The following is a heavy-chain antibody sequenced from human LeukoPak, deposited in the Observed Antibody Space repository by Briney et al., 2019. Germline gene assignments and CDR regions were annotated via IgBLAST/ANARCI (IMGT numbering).Heavy chain of an antibody. V-gene: IGHV3-74*01. CDR2: IKSDGSST. CDR1: GFTFNSYW. CDR3: ARVGGYNSYFDY. Sequence: GGSLRLSCAASGFTFNSYWMHWVRQAPGKGLVWVSRIKSDGSSTDYADSVKGRFTISRDNAKNTLHLQMNSLRAEDTAVYFCARVGGYNSYFDYWGQGALVTVSS. J-gene: IGHJ4*02. D-gene: IGHD5-24*01.